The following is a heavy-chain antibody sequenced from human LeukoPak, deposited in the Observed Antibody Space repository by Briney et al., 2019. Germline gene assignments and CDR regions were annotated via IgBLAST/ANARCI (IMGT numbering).Heavy chain of an antibody. CDR3: AKPPDGRFGDIVKGH. J-gene: IGHJ4*02. CDR2: ITGGGGTT. Sequence: GRSLRLSCAASGSTFSSRAMRWVRQARGGGRGWVTAITGGGGTTYYADSVKGRFTISRDNTKNTLYLQMYSLRAEDTALYNCAKPPDGRFGDIVKGHWGQGTLVTVSS. CDR1: GSTFSSRA. D-gene: IGHD3-10*01. V-gene: IGHV3-23*01.